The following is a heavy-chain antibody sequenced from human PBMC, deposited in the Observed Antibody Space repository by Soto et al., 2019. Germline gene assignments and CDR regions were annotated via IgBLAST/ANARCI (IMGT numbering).Heavy chain of an antibody. CDR3: AKELGFWSGPNWFDP. CDR1: GFTFSSYA. CDR2: ISGSGGST. V-gene: IGHV3-23*01. D-gene: IGHD3-3*01. J-gene: IGHJ5*02. Sequence: GGYLRLSCAASGFTFSSYAMSWVRQAPGKGLEWVSAISGSGGSTYYADSVKGRFTISRDNSKNTLYLQMNSLRAEDTAVYYCAKELGFWSGPNWFDPWGQGTLVTVSS.